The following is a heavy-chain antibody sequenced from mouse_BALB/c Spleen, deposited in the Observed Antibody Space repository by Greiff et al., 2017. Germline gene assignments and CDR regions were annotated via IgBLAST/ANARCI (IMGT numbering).Heavy chain of an antibody. D-gene: IGHD1-1*01. CDR3: ASYGSYYFDY. CDR2: IDPANGNT. CDR1: GFNIKDSY. J-gene: IGHJ2*01. Sequence: EVQLMESGAELVKPGASVKLSCTASGFNIKDSYMHWVKQRPEQGLEWIGRIDPANGNTKYDPKFQGKATITADTSSNTAYLQLSSLTSEDTAVYYCASYGSYYFDYWGQGTTLTVSS. V-gene: IGHV14-3*02.